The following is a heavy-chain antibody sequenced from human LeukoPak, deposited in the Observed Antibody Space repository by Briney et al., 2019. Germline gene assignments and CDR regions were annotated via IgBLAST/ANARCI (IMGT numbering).Heavy chain of an antibody. CDR3: ARSQGATIYGFDS. V-gene: IGHV6-1*01. D-gene: IGHD5-12*01. CDR2: TYYRSKWYI. J-gene: IGHJ4*02. Sequence: SQTLSLTCAISGDSVSSNSAAWNWIRQSPSRALEWLGRTYYRSKWYIVYAVSVKSRMTINSDTSKNQFSLQLNSVTPDDTAVYYCARSQGATIYGFDSWGQGTPVTVSS. CDR1: GDSVSSNSAA.